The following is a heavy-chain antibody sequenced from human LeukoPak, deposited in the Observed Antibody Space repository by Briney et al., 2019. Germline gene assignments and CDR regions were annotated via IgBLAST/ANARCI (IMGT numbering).Heavy chain of an antibody. Sequence: SETLSLTCAVYGGSFSGYYWSWIRQPPGKGLEWIGYIYYSGSTNYNPSLKSRVTISVDTSKNQFSLKLSSVTAADTAVYYCAREKHDFWSGYYPDYYYYGMDVWGQGTTVTVSS. CDR2: IYYSGST. CDR1: GGSFSGYY. CDR3: AREKHDFWSGYYPDYYYYGMDV. J-gene: IGHJ6*02. D-gene: IGHD3-3*01. V-gene: IGHV4-59*01.